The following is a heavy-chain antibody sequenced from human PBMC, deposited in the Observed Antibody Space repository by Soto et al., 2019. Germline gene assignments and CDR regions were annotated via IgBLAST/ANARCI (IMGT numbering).Heavy chain of an antibody. CDR1: GGSVSSSNW. J-gene: IGHJ3*02. CDR3: ARVPGVVVSADDAFDI. V-gene: IGHV4-4*02. CDR2: IYHSGSA. D-gene: IGHD2-21*02. Sequence: QVQLQESGPGLVKPSGTLSLTCAVSGGSVSSSNWWSWVRQSPGKGLEWMGEIYHSGSAQYNPSLKSRATISLDKSKNQFSLRLTSVTAADTAVYYCARVPGVVVSADDAFDIWGPGTRVIVSS.